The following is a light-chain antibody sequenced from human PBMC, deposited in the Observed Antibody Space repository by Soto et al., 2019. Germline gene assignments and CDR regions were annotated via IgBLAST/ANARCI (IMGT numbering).Light chain of an antibody. Sequence: QSVLTQPASLSGSPGQSITISCTGTSSDIGSYNYVSWYQQHPGKAPKLMTFDVSYRPSGISDRFSGSKSGNTASLTISGLQPEDEADYYCSSYGASSTLFGGGTQLTVL. V-gene: IGLV2-14*03. CDR3: SSYGASSTL. J-gene: IGLJ3*02. CDR1: SSDIGSYNY. CDR2: DVS.